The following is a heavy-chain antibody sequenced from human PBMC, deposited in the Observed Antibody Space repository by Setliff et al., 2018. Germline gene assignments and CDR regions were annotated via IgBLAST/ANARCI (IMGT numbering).Heavy chain of an antibody. J-gene: IGHJ6*03. CDR2: TYYSGNT. V-gene: IGHV4-31*03. CDR1: GGSISSGGYY. CDR3: ARDLYSSSSGGFYYYYYYMDV. Sequence: SETLSLTCTVSGGSISSGGYYWSWIRQHPGKGLEWIGYTYYSGNTYYNPSLKSRVTISVDTSKNQFSLKLSSVIAADTAVYYCARDLYSSSSGGFYYYYYYMDVWGKGTTVTVSS. D-gene: IGHD6-6*01.